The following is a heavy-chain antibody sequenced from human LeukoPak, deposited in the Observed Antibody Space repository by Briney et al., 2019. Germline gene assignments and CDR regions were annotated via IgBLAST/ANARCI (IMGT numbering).Heavy chain of an antibody. CDR1: GYTFTGYY. Sequence: ASVKVSCKASGYTFTGYYMHWVRQAPGQGLEWMGWINPNSGGTNYAQRFQGRVTMTRDTSISTVYMELSRLRSDDTAVYYCARDQLRFANWFDPWGQGTLVTVSS. D-gene: IGHD3-3*01. J-gene: IGHJ5*02. CDR2: INPNSGGT. CDR3: ARDQLRFANWFDP. V-gene: IGHV1-2*02.